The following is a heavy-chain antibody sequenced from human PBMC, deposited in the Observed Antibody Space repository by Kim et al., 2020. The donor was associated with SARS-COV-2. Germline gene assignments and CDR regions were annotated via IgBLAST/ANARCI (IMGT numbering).Heavy chain of an antibody. V-gene: IGHV4-31*03. CDR2: IYYTGTT. Sequence: SETLSLTCTVSGGSISSGGYYWSWIRQHPGKGLECIGYIYYTGTTYYNPSLKSRVTMSVDMSENQFSLKLSSVTVADTAVYYCARGGCSSTNCYLSPPSYDYYAMDLGRQGTTVTVSS. J-gene: IGHJ6*02. CDR3: ARGGCSSTNCYLSPPSYDYYAMDL. CDR1: GGSISSGGYY. D-gene: IGHD2-2*01.